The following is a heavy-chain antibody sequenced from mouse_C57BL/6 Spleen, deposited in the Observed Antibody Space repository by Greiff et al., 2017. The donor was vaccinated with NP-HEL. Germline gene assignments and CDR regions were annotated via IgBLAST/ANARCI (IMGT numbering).Heavy chain of an antibody. J-gene: IGHJ4*01. Sequence: VQLQQSGAELARPGASVKLSCKASGYTFTSSGISWVKQRTGQGLEWIGELYPRSGDTYYNEKFKCKATLTADKSSSTAYMELRSLTSEDSAVYFCARETAVVAKGNAMDYWGQGTSVTVSS. V-gene: IGHV1-81*01. CDR2: LYPRSGDT. CDR3: ARETAVVAKGNAMDY. CDR1: GYTFTSSG. D-gene: IGHD1-1*01.